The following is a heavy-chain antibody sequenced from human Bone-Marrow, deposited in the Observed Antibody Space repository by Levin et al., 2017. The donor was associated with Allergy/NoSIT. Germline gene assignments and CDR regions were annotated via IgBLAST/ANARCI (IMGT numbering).Heavy chain of an antibody. CDR3: ARSPDFWSGGNNWFDP. D-gene: IGHD3-3*01. J-gene: IGHJ5*02. V-gene: IGHV3-30*04. CDR2: ISYDGSNE. Sequence: QTGGSLRLSCAASGFNFRTYAFYWLRQAPGKGLEWVAVISYDGSNEYYADSVKGRFTISRDDSKNTLSLQMNSLKTEDTAVYYCARSPDFWSGGNNWFDPWGQGTLVTVSS. CDR1: GFNFRTYA.